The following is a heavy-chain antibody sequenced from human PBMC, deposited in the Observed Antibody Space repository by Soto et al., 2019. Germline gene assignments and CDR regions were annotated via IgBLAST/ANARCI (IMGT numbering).Heavy chain of an antibody. J-gene: IGHJ3*02. CDR2: ITSASDYI. Sequence: GGSLRLSCVASGFMFTRSTMNWVRQAPGKGLEWVSSITSASDYIFYADSVKGRSTISRDNAKNSLYLQMNSLRAEDTAVYYCARVGTGSSTPLDIWGQGTMVTVSS. D-gene: IGHD3-9*01. CDR3: ARVGTGSSTPLDI. V-gene: IGHV3-21*01. CDR1: GFMFTRST.